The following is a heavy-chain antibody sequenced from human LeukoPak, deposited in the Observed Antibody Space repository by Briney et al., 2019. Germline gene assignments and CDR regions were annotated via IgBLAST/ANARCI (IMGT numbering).Heavy chain of an antibody. CDR1: GFTFTSSA. CDR3: AAVRHSASGAMDRDYFDY. Sequence: SVKVSCKASGFTFTSSAVQWVRQARGQRLEWIGWIVVGSGNTNYAQKFQERVTITRDMSTSTAYMELSSLRSEDTAGYYCAAVRHSASGAMDRDYFDYWGQGTLVTVSS. CDR2: IVVGSGNT. D-gene: IGHD2-2*03. J-gene: IGHJ4*02. V-gene: IGHV1-58*01.